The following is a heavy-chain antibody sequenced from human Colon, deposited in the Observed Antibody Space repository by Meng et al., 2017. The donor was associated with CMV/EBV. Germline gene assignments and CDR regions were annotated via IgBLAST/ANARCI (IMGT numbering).Heavy chain of an antibody. CDR2: IYNADNT. J-gene: IGHJ6*02. Sequence: GESLKISCAASGFAVGVDYMAWVRQAPGKGLEWVSIIYNADNTFYADSVRGRFTISRDNSRNTLFLQMNSLTNGDTAVYYCARDLSPYQLLSYYYYYGMDVWGQGTTVTVSS. V-gene: IGHV3-53*01. CDR1: GFAVGVDY. D-gene: IGHD2-2*01. CDR3: ARDLSPYQLLSYYYYYGMDV.